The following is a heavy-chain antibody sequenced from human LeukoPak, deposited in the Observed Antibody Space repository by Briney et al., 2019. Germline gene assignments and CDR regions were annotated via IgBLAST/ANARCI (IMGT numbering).Heavy chain of an antibody. V-gene: IGHV4-59*13. D-gene: IGHD6-19*01. CDR2: IYETGST. CDR3: ARETSLAGFASGLGFNY. Sequence: PSETLSLTCTVSGGSIYSVYWSWVRQPPGKGLEWIGYIYETGSTNYNPSLKSRVTILLDTSKNQFSLNLRSVTAADTAVYYCARETSLAGFASGLGFNYWGQGILVSVSS. CDR1: GGSIYSVY. J-gene: IGHJ4*02.